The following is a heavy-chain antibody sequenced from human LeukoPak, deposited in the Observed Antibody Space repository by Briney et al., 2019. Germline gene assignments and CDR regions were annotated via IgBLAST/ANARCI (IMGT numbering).Heavy chain of an antibody. J-gene: IGHJ4*02. CDR2: ISYDGNSE. CDR3: AKDCCCSTTSCYVHYFDC. V-gene: IGHV3-30*18. CDR1: GFTFSSYA. D-gene: IGHD2-2*01. Sequence: PGGTLRLSCAASGFTFSSYAMHWVRQAPGKGRGWVAVISYDGNSEYYTDSVKGRFTISRDNSKSTLFLQMNSLRAEDTAVYFCAKDCCCSTTSCYVHYFDCWGQGTLVTVSS.